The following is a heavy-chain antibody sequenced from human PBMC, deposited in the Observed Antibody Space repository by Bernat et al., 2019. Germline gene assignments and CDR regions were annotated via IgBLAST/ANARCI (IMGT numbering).Heavy chain of an antibody. CDR1: GGSFSGYY. J-gene: IGHJ4*02. D-gene: IGHD4-11*01. CDR3: AGWGVRGIRYMTTVTCLDY. CDR2: INHSGST. V-gene: IGHV4-34*01. Sequence: QVQLQQWGAGLLKPSETLSLTCAVYGGSFSGYYWSWIRQPPGKGLEWIGEINHSGSTNYNPSIKSRVTISVDTSKNQMSQRLSPVTAAEQAVYDCAGWGVRGIRYMTTVTCLDYWGQGTLVTVSS.